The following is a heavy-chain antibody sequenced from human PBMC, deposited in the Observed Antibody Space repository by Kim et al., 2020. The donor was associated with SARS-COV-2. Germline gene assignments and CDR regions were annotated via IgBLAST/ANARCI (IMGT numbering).Heavy chain of an antibody. Sequence: SETLSLTCSVSGGSISSTTYYWGWIRQPPGEGLEWIGNIHYTGGTYYNPSLESRVIISVDTSKNQFSLKLTSVTAADTALYFCAKDGGSAGTFIDSWGLG. J-gene: IGHJ4*02. V-gene: IGHV4-39*07. D-gene: IGHD6-19*01. CDR2: IHYTGGT. CDR3: AKDGGSAGTFIDS. CDR1: GGSISSTTYY.